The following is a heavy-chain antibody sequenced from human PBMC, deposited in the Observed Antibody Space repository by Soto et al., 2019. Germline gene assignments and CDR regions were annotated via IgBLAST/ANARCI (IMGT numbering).Heavy chain of an antibody. CDR1: GYTFTSYA. CDR2: ISAYNGNT. Sequence: QVQLVQSGAEVKKPGASVKVSCKASGYTFTSYAISWVRQAPGQGLEWMGWISAYNGNTNYAQKLQGRVTMTTDTSPQPAFMGLRGLRSDDPAVDYCAGDAPPADYWGQGTLVTVSS. V-gene: IGHV1-18*01. J-gene: IGHJ4*02. CDR3: AGDAPPADY.